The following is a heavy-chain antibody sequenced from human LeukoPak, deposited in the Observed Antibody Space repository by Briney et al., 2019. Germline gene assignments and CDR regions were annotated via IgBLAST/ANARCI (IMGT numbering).Heavy chain of an antibody. Sequence: GSLRLSCAASGFTLSDYWMHWVRQAPGKGLVWVSRVNRDGSSTSYADSVKGRFTISRDNAKNTLSLQMNSLRAEDTAVYYCARDRSISAAGDTYWGQGTLVTVSS. CDR1: GFTLSDYW. CDR3: ARDRSISAAGDTY. D-gene: IGHD6-13*01. J-gene: IGHJ4*02. CDR2: VNRDGSST. V-gene: IGHV3-74*01.